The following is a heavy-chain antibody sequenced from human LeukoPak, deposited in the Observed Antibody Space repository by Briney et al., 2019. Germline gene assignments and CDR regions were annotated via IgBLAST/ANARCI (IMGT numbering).Heavy chain of an antibody. V-gene: IGHV3-11*03. J-gene: IGHJ4*02. CDR2: ISGGSDHT. D-gene: IGHD1-14*01. CDR3: ARCQYNSSPDI. Sequence: GGSLGLSCAASGFSFRDYWVSWMRQAPGKGLEWVSYISGGSDHTNYADSVKGRFTISRDNAKNSLYLQMNSLTDEDTAVYYCARCQYNSSPDIWGQGTLVTVSS. CDR1: GFSFRDYW.